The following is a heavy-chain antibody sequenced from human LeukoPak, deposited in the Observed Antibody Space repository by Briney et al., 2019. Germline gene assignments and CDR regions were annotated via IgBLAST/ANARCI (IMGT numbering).Heavy chain of an antibody. D-gene: IGHD1-26*01. V-gene: IGHV1-18*01. J-gene: IGHJ4*02. CDR3: ARVRGVGATLDY. Sequence: ASVKVSCKASGYTFTSYVISWVRQAPGQGLEWMGWLSAYNGNTNYAQKLQGRVTTTTDTSQSPAYMALRSLRSDDTAVYYCARVRGVGATLDYWGQGTLVTVSS. CDR1: GYTFTSYV. CDR2: LSAYNGNT.